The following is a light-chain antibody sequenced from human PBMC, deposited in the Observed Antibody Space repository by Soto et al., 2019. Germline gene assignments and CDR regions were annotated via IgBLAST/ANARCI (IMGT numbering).Light chain of an antibody. J-gene: IGKJ1*01. CDR3: QQYGSSPT. V-gene: IGKV3-20*01. CDR2: DVS. Sequence: EILLTQSPGTLSLSPGERATLSCRSSQSVSSSYLAWYQQKPGQAPRLLIYDVSSRATGIPDRFSGSGSGTDLTLTISRLEPEDCAVYYCQQYGSSPTFGQGTKVEIK. CDR1: QSVSSSY.